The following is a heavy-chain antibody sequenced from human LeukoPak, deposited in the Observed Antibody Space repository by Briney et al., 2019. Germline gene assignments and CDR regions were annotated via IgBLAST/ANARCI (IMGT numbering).Heavy chain of an antibody. CDR3: ARPGGYGYWYFDL. CDR1: GFTFSSYW. CDR2: INSDGSST. V-gene: IGHV3-74*01. D-gene: IGHD5-12*01. Sequence: GGSLRLSCAASGFTFSSYWMHWVRQAPGKGLVWVSRINSDGSSTSYADSVKGRFTISRDNAKNTLYLQTNSLRAEDTAVYYCARPGGYGYWYFDLWGRGTLVTVSS. J-gene: IGHJ2*01.